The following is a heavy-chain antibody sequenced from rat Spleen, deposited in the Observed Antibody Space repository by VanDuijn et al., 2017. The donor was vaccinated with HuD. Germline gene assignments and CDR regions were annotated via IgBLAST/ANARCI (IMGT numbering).Heavy chain of an antibody. Sequence: EVQLQESGPGLVKPSQSLSLTCSVTVYSITSSYIWSWIRKFPGNKLEWMGYINSEGTTNYNPSLKSRISITRDTSKNQFFLQVNSVTTEDTATYYCARDNNYKAYWGQGVMVTVSS. J-gene: IGHJ2*01. D-gene: IGHD1-10*01. CDR1: VYSITSSYI. V-gene: IGHV3-3*01. CDR2: INSEGTT. CDR3: ARDNNYKAY.